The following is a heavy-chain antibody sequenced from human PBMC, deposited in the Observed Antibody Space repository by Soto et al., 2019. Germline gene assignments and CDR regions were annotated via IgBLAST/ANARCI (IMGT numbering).Heavy chain of an antibody. CDR3: ARHTSGWHYYDY. Sequence: SCAASGFNFSDHYMNWIRQAPGKGLEWVSYISGSSRYTNFADSVKGRFTISRDNAQNSLYLQMNSLRAEDTAVYYCARHTSGWHYYDYWGQGTPVTVSS. J-gene: IGHJ4*02. V-gene: IGHV3-11*06. CDR2: ISGSSRYT. D-gene: IGHD6-19*01. CDR1: GFNFSDHY.